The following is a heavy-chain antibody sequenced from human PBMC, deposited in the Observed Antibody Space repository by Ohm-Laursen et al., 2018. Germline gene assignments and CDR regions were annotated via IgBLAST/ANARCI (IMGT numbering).Heavy chain of an antibody. V-gene: IGHV4-34*01. CDR3: ARANYYGSGNIY. CDR1: GGSFSGYY. D-gene: IGHD3-10*01. CDR2: INHSGST. Sequence: GTLSLTCVVYGGSFSGYYWSWIRQPPGKGLEWIGEINHSGSTNYNPSLKSRVTISVDTSKNQISLKLSFVTAADTAVYYCARANYYGSGNIYWGQGTLVTVSS. J-gene: IGHJ4*02.